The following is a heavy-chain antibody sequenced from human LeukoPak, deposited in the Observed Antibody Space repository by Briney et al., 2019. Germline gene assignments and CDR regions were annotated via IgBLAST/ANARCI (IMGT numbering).Heavy chain of an antibody. CDR3: ARVSGFGEFAHDY. Sequence: SETLFLTCTVSGGSIISYYWSWIRQPPGKGLEWIGYIYYSGPANYNPTHKRRVPISVDTSKNQFSLKLSPVTAADTAVYYCARVSGFGEFAHDYWGQGTLVTVSS. J-gene: IGHJ4*02. CDR2: IYYSGPA. V-gene: IGHV4-59*01. D-gene: IGHD3-10*01. CDR1: GGSIISYY.